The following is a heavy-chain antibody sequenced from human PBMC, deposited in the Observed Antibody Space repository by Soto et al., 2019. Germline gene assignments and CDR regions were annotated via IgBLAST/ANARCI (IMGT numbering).Heavy chain of an antibody. CDR2: INHSGST. Sequence: TCAVYGGSFSGYYWSWIRQPPGKGLEWIGEINHSGSTNYNPSLKSRVTISVDTSKNQFSLQLSSVTAADTAVYYCARSEAGKGYYYYYMDVWGKGTTVTVSS. J-gene: IGHJ6*03. CDR1: GGSFSGYY. V-gene: IGHV4-34*01. CDR3: ARSEAGKGYYYYYMDV.